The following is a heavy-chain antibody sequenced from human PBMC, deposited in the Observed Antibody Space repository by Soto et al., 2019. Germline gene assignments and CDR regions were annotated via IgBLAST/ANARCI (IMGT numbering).Heavy chain of an antibody. CDR1: GYTFTRYY. J-gene: IGHJ6*02. CDR2: INPSGGST. CDR3: ARAPPRWLFGRGYYYYYYGMDV. Sequence: ASVKVSCKASGYTFTRYYMHWVRQAPGQGLEWMGIINPSGGSTSYAQKFQGRVTMTRDTSTSTVYMELSSLRSEDTAVYYCARAPPRWLFGRGYYYYYYGMDVWGQGTTVTVSS. D-gene: IGHD3-22*01. V-gene: IGHV1-46*03.